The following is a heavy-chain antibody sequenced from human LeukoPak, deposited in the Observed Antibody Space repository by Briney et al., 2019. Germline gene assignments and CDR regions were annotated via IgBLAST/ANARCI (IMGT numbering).Heavy chain of an antibody. D-gene: IGHD1-26*01. CDR3: AKKGATTGDFDY. J-gene: IGHJ4*02. CDR1: GFTFSNFL. V-gene: IGHV3-23*01. Sequence: GGSLRLSCAASGFTFSNFLMTWVRQAPGKGPEWVSAISGSGGDTYYADSVKGRFTISRDNSKNTLYLQMNSLRAEDTAVYYCAKKGATTGDFDYWGRGTLVTVSS. CDR2: ISGSGGDT.